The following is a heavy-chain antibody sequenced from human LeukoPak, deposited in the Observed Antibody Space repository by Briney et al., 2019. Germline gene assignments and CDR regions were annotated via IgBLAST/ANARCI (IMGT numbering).Heavy chain of an antibody. CDR2: ISAYNGNT. CDR3: ARDRAPRVVAATNDAFDI. J-gene: IGHJ3*02. Sequence: ASVKVSCKASGYTFTSYGISWVRQAPGQGLEWMGWISAYNGNTNYAQKLQGRVTMTTDTYTSTAYMELRSLRSDDTAVYYCARDRAPRVVAATNDAFDIWGQGTMVTVSS. CDR1: GYTFTSYG. V-gene: IGHV1-18*01. D-gene: IGHD2-15*01.